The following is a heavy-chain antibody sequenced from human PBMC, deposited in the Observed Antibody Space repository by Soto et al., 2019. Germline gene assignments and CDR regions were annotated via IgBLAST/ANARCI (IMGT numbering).Heavy chain of an antibody. Sequence: SETLSLTCTVSGGSITNYYWSWIRQPPGKGLEWIGYIYYIGSTNYHPSLKSRVTMSVDTSKNRFSLKLSSVTAADTAVYYCGRGNQFFDYWGQGTXVTVSS. J-gene: IGHJ4*02. CDR1: GGSITNYY. CDR2: IYYIGST. CDR3: GRGNQFFDY. V-gene: IGHV4-59*08. D-gene: IGHD1-1*01.